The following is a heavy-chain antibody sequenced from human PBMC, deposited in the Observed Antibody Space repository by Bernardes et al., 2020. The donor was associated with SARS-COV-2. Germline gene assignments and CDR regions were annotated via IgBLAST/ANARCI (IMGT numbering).Heavy chain of an antibody. CDR2: FSDGGLST. CDR1: GFTFSNYA. CDR3: AKTISSHLPPWYSMDA. Sequence: GGSLRLSCAASGFTFSNYAMNWVRQAPGKGLEWVSGFSDGGLSTYYADSVKGRFTISRDSSKNTLYLQMNSLRADDTAVYYCAKTISSHLPPWYSMDAWGPGT. J-gene: IGHJ6*02. V-gene: IGHV3-23*01.